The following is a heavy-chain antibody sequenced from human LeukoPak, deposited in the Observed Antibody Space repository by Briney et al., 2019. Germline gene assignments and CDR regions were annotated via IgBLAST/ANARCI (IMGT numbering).Heavy chain of an antibody. CDR2: IRSDATTT. CDR3: AKGRAYDYYMDV. J-gene: IGHJ6*03. V-gene: IGHV3-30*02. CDR1: GFNFSPYA. Sequence: GGSLRLSRAASGFNFSPYAMHWVRLAPGKGLEWVAVIRSDATTTQYAASVKGRFTISRDNSQNTVSLQMDRLRPEDTAVYYCAKGRAYDYYMDVWGKGTTVTVSS.